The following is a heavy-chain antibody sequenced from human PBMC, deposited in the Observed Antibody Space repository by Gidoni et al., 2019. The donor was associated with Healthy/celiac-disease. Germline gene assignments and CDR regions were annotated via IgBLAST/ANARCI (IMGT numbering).Heavy chain of an antibody. D-gene: IGHD3-10*01. V-gene: IGHV3-30*18. Sequence: QVQLVESGGGVVQPGRSLRLSCAASGFTFSSAGMHWVRQAPGKGLEWVAVISYDGSNKYYADSVKGRFTISRDNSKNTLYLQMNSLRAEDTAVYYCAKVAYNAAYGSGSYYTLDYWGQGTLVTVSS. CDR1: GFTFSSAG. J-gene: IGHJ4*02. CDR2: ISYDGSNK. CDR3: AKVAYNAAYGSGSYYTLDY.